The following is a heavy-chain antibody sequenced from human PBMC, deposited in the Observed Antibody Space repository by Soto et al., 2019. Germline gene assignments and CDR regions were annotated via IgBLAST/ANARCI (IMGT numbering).Heavy chain of an antibody. V-gene: IGHV5-51*01. J-gene: IGHJ4*02. CDR3: ARHPPPGEYYFDY. CDR2: IYPDDSDI. Sequence: GESLKISCKASGYNFPTYWIGWVRQMPGKGLEWMGIIYPDDSDIKYSPSFQGQVTISVDKSISTAYLQWSSLKASDTAMYYCARHPPPGEYYFDYWGPGNLVTVSS. CDR1: GYNFPTYW. D-gene: IGHD7-27*01.